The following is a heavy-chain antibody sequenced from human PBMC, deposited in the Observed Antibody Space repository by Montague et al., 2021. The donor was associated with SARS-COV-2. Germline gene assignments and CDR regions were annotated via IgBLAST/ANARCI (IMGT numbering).Heavy chain of an antibody. Sequence: SETLSLTCTVSGGSISSYYWSWIRQPPGKGLEWIGYMYYSGSTNYNPSLTSRVTISLDTSKNQFSLMLNPVTAADTAVYYCARGSYGPEAFDIWGQGTMVTVSS. V-gene: IGHV4-59*01. D-gene: IGHD5-18*01. CDR3: ARGSYGPEAFDI. CDR2: MYYSGST. CDR1: GGSISSYY. J-gene: IGHJ3*02.